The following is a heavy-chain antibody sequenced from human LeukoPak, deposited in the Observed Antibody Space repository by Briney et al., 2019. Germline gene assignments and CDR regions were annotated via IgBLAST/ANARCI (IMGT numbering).Heavy chain of an antibody. V-gene: IGHV3-33*01. CDR2: IWYDGSNK. CDR3: ARDYDSSGYYYSGGY. CDR1: GFTLNNYG. Sequence: GGSLRLSCAASGFTLNNYGMHWVRQAPGKELEWVAVIWYDGSNKYYGDSVKGRFTISRDNSKNTLYLQMNSLRAEDTAVYYCARDYDSSGYYYSGGYWGQGTLVTVSS. J-gene: IGHJ4*02. D-gene: IGHD3-22*01.